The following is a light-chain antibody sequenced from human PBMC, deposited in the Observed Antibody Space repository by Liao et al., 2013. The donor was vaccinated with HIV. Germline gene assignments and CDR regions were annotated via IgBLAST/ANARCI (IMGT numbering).Light chain of an antibody. CDR2: QDS. CDR3: QTWDNNINYV. Sequence: SYELTQPPSVSVSPGQTASITCSGDKLGDNYACWYQQKPGQSPVLVIYQDSQRPSGIPERFSGSNSGNTATLTISGTQAMDEADYYCQTWDNNINYVFGTGTKVTVL. J-gene: IGLJ1*01. CDR1: KLGDNY. V-gene: IGLV3-1*01.